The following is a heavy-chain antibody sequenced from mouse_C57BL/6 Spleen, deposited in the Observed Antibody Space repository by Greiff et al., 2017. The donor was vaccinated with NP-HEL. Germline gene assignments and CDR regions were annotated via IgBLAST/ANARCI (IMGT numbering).Heavy chain of an antibody. Sequence: VKLMESGAELVRPGASVTLSCKASGYTFTDYEMHWVKQTPVHGLEWIGAIDPETGGTAYNQKFKGKAILTADKSSSTAYMELRSLTSEDSAVYYCTRWDSSGYGFDYWGQGTTLTVSS. D-gene: IGHD3-2*02. CDR1: GYTFTDYE. V-gene: IGHV1-15*01. J-gene: IGHJ2*01. CDR3: TRWDSSGYGFDY. CDR2: IDPETGGT.